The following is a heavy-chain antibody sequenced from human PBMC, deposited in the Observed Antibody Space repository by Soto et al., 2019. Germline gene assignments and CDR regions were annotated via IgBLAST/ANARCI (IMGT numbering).Heavy chain of an antibody. Sequence: QVHLVESGGGVVQPGRSLRLSCAASGFSFSTYGMHWVRQAPGKGLEWVAFISNDGSNKYYADSVKGRFAISRDNSKNKPYLQMNSLRAEDTAVYYGAKGFGNYWAFDYWGQGTLVTVSS. J-gene: IGHJ4*02. CDR1: GFSFSTYG. V-gene: IGHV3-30*18. CDR2: ISNDGSNK. CDR3: AKGFGNYWAFDY. D-gene: IGHD1-26*01.